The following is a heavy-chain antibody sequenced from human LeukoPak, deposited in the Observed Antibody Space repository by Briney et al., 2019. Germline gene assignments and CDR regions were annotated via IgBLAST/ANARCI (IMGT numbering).Heavy chain of an antibody. CDR2: INPSGGST. V-gene: IGHV1-46*01. CDR1: GYTFTSYD. J-gene: IGHJ4*02. D-gene: IGHD4-17*01. CDR3: AREPTAPPDYFDY. Sequence: ASVKVSCKASGYTFTSYDINWVRQAPGQGLEWMGIINPSGGSTSYAQKFQGRVTMTRDTPTSTVYMELSSLRSEDTAVYYCAREPTAPPDYFDYWGQGTLVTVSS.